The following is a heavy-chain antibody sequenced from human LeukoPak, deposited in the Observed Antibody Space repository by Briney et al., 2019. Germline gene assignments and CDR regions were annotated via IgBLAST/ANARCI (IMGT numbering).Heavy chain of an antibody. CDR1: GFTFSSYS. V-gene: IGHV3-21*04. CDR2: ISYTGTYI. Sequence: GGSLRLSCAASGFTFSSYSMHWVRQAPGKGLEWVSSISYTGTYIYYADSVKGRFTISRDNAQNSLYLQMNSLRAEDTAIYYCVRDRGTYRPIDYWGQGTLVTVSS. J-gene: IGHJ4*02. CDR3: VRDRGTYRPIDY. D-gene: IGHD1-26*01.